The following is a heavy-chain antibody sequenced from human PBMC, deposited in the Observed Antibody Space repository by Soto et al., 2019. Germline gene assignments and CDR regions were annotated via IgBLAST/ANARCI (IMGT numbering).Heavy chain of an antibody. CDR3: ARKGVAFDY. Sequence: LRLSCVASGFTFSSYSMNWVRQAPGEGLEWISYISTTSSSIYYADSVKGRFTISRDNAKNSLFLQMNSLRDEDTAVYYCARKGVAFDYWGHGALVTVSS. D-gene: IGHD3-3*01. CDR1: GFTFSSYS. CDR2: ISTTSSSI. V-gene: IGHV3-48*02. J-gene: IGHJ4*01.